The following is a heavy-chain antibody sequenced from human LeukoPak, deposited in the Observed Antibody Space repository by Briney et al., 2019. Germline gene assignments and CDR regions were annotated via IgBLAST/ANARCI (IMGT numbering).Heavy chain of an antibody. J-gene: IGHJ5*02. CDR2: IYSGGST. Sequence: PGGSLRLSCAASGFTVSSNYMSWVRQAPGKGLEWVSVIYSGGSTYYADSVKGRFTISRDNSKNTLYLQMNSLRAEDTAVYYCARYSSSYNWFDPWGQGTPVTVSS. CDR1: GFTVSSNY. CDR3: ARYSSSYNWFDP. V-gene: IGHV3-66*01. D-gene: IGHD6-13*01.